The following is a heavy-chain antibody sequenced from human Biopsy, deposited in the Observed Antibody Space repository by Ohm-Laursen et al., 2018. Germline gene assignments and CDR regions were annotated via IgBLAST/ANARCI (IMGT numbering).Heavy chain of an antibody. CDR2: IFYRGST. J-gene: IGHJ5*02. D-gene: IGHD3-22*01. CDR1: GGSISNNNYY. V-gene: IGHV4-39*01. CDR3: ASDYDTSGYYYVS. Sequence: SQTLSLTCIVSGGSISNNNYYWGWIRQPPGKGLEWIGSIFYRGSTHYKPSLKSRVNISVDTSKNQFSLKLNSVTAADTAVYYCASDYDTSGYYYVSWGQGTLVTVSS.